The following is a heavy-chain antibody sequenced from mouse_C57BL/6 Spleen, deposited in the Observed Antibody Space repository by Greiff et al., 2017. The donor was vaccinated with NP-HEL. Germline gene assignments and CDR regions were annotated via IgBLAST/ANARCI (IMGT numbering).Heavy chain of an antibody. CDR1: GYTFTDYN. CDR3: ARGGYYDRAGFAY. Sequence: EVQLQQSGPELVKPGASVKIPCKASGYTFTDYNMDWVKQSHGKSLEWIGDINPNNGGTSYNQKFKGKATLTVDKSSSTAYMELRSLTSEDTAVYYCARGGYYDRAGFAYWGQGTLVTVSA. D-gene: IGHD2-4*01. V-gene: IGHV1-18*01. J-gene: IGHJ3*01. CDR2: INPNNGGT.